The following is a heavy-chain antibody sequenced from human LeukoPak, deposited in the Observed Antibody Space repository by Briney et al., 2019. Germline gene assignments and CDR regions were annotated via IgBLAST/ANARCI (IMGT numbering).Heavy chain of an antibody. J-gene: IGHJ4*02. D-gene: IGHD5-18*01. CDR2: IYYSGST. CDR3: ARDSQYSYYFDY. Sequence: KSSETLSLTCTVSGGSISSYYWSWIRQPPGKGLEWIGYIYYSGSTNYNPSLKSRVTISVDTSKNQFSLKLSSVTAADTAVYYCARDSQYSYYFDYWGQGTLVTVSS. V-gene: IGHV4-59*12. CDR1: GGSISSYY.